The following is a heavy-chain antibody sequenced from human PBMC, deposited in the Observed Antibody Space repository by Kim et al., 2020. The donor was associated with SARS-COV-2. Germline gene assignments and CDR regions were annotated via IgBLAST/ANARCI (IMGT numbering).Heavy chain of an antibody. CDR3: TTETSGYARMNAFDI. Sequence: GGSLRLSCAASGFTFSNAWMSWVRQAPGKGLEWVGRIKSKTDGGTTDYAAPVKGRFTISRDDSKNTLYLQMNSLKTEDTAVYYCTTETSGYARMNAFDIWGQGTMVTVSS. CDR1: GFTFSNAW. D-gene: IGHD5-12*01. V-gene: IGHV3-15*01. J-gene: IGHJ3*02. CDR2: IKSKTDGGTT.